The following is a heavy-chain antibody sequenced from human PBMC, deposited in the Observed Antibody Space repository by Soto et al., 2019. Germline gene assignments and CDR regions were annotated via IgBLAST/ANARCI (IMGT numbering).Heavy chain of an antibody. J-gene: IGHJ6*03. V-gene: IGHV1-8*01. CDR2: MNPNSGNT. D-gene: IGHD6-6*01. CDR3: ARRVFEYSSSSYYYYYYYMDV. CDR1: GYTFTSYD. Sequence: GASVKVSCKASGYTFTSYDIKWVRQATRQGLEWMGWMNPNSGNTGYAQKFQGRVTMTRNTSISTAYIKLSSLRSEDTAVYYFARRVFEYSSSSYYYYYYYMDVWGKGTTVTIS.